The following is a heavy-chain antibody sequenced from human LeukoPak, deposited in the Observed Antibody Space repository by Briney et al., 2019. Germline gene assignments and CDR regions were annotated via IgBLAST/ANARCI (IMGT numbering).Heavy chain of an antibody. CDR2: IIPVFGTA. CDR1: GGTFSTYT. Sequence: SVKVSCKASGGTFSTYTITWVRQAPGQGLEWMGGIIPVFGTANYAQKFQGRVTVATDESTSTAYLELSSLRSEDTAIYYCARVDRYHYYLDVWGKGTTVTVFS. CDR3: ARVDRYHYYLDV. V-gene: IGHV1-69*05. J-gene: IGHJ6*03.